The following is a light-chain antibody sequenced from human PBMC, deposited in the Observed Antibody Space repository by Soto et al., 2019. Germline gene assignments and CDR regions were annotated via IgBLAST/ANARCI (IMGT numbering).Light chain of an antibody. CDR2: EAS. CDR1: QSVSRSC. V-gene: IGKV3-20*01. J-gene: IGKJ2*01. CDR3: QQCGSSTYT. Sequence: EIVLTQSPGTLFLSPGERATLSCRASQSVSRSCLAWYQQRPGQAPRLLIYEASSRATGIPDRFSGSGSGTDFTLTINRLEAEDFAVYYCQQCGSSTYTFGQGTRLEIK.